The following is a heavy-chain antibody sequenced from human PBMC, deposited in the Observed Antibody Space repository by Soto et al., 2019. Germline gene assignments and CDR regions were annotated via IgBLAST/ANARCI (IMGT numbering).Heavy chain of an antibody. CDR1: GGAFSVYY. V-gene: IGHV4-34*01. CDR2: INHSGST. D-gene: IGHD3-16*02. Sequence: SETLSLTCDVAGGAFSVYYWIWIRQPPGGGLEWFGEINHSGSTNYNPSLKSRVTISVDTSKNQFSLKLSSVTAADTAVYYCARSIPYDYVWGSYRYKFGAFDIWGQGTMVT. J-gene: IGHJ3*02. CDR3: ARSIPYDYVWGSYRYKFGAFDI.